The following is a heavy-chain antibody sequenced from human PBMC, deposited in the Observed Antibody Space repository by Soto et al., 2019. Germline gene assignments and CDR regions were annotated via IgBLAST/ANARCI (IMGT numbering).Heavy chain of an antibody. CDR1: GFTFSSYG. J-gene: IGHJ4*02. D-gene: IGHD1-26*01. CDR3: ARDRGVGATYDY. V-gene: IGHV3-21*01. Sequence: EVQLVESGGGLVKPGGSLRLSCAASGFTFSSYGMNWVRQAPGKGLEWVSSISSSSSYIYYADSVKGRFTISRDNAKNSLYLQMNSLRAEDTAVYYCARDRGVGATYDYWGQGTLVTVSS. CDR2: ISSSSSYI.